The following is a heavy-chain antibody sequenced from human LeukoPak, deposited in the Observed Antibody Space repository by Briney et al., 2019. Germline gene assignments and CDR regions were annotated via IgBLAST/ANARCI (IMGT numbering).Heavy chain of an antibody. D-gene: IGHD3-22*01. Sequence: GESLKISCKGSRYNFTSYWIGWVRQMPGKGLEWMGIIYPGDSDTRYSPSFQGQVTISADKSISTAYLQWSSLKASDTAMYYCARPYYYDSSGYYDYWGQGTLVTVSS. CDR1: RYNFTSYW. V-gene: IGHV5-51*01. J-gene: IGHJ4*02. CDR3: ARPYYYDSSGYYDY. CDR2: IYPGDSDT.